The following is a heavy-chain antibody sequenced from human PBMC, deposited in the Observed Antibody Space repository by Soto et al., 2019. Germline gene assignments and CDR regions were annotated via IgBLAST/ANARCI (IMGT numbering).Heavy chain of an antibody. CDR3: ASTKKWLAVDY. CDR2: FYNSGNT. CDR1: GDSISNYY. D-gene: IGHD6-19*01. V-gene: IGHV4-59*01. J-gene: IGHJ4*02. Sequence: SSESLCLTGTVSGDSISNYYWTWIRQPPGKGLEWIGCFYNSGNTNYNPSLKSRVTISVDTSNNQFSLRVNSVTAADTAVYYCASTKKWLAVDYWGQGALVTVS.